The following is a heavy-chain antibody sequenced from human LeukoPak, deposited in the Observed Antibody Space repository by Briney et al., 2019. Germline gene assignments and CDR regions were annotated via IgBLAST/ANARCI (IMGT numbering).Heavy chain of an antibody. CDR1: GYTFSSYG. V-gene: IGHV1-18*01. J-gene: IGHJ4*02. CDR2: VSPFNGNT. Sequence: GASVKVSCKASGYTFSSYGIIWVRQAPGQGLQWMGWVSPFNGNTDYAPKLQGRVTMTTDTSTTTAYMELRSLTSDDTAVYYCAREGSGWYGNFDYWGQGTLVTVSS. CDR3: AREGSGWYGNFDY. D-gene: IGHD6-19*01.